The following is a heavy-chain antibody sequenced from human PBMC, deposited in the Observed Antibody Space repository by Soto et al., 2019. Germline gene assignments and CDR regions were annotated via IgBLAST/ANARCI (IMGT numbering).Heavy chain of an antibody. Sequence: GGSLRLSCAASGFTVSSNYMSWVRQAPGKGLEWVSVIYSGGSTYYADSVKGRFTISRDNSKNTLYLQMNSLRAEDTAVYYCARDRQGYSSPHLEYYGMDVWGQGTTVTVSS. V-gene: IGHV3-53*01. J-gene: IGHJ6*02. CDR2: IYSGGST. CDR1: GFTVSSNY. CDR3: ARDRQGYSSPHLEYYGMDV. D-gene: IGHD6-13*01.